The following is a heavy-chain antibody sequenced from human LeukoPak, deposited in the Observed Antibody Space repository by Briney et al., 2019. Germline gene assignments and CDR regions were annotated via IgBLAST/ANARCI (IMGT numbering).Heavy chain of an antibody. D-gene: IGHD3-10*01. V-gene: IGHV4-34*01. Sequence: PSETLSPTCAVYGGSFSGYYWSWIRQPPGKGLEWIGEINHSGSTNYNPSLKSRVTISVDTSKNQFSLKLSSVTAADTAVYYCASSYGSGILNWGQGTLVTVSS. CDR1: GGSFSGYY. CDR2: INHSGST. CDR3: ASSYGSGILN. J-gene: IGHJ4*02.